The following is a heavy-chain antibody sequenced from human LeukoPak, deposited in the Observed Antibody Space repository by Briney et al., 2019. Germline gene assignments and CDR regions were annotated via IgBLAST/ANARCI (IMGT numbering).Heavy chain of an antibody. D-gene: IGHD6-13*01. CDR3: AKSSYRGAIAAAGVDH. CDR1: GYSFTTNW. J-gene: IGHJ4*02. Sequence: GESLKISCKASGYSFTTNWIGWVRQMPGQGLEWMGIIFPGDSDTRYSPSFQGQVTISADKSISTAHLQWRSLKASDTAIYYCAKSSYRGAIAAAGVDHWGQGTLVTVSS. V-gene: IGHV5-51*01. CDR2: IFPGDSDT.